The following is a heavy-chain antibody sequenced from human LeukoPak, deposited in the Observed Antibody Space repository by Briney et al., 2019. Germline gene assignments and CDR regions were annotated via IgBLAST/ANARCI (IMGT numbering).Heavy chain of an antibody. J-gene: IGHJ4*02. V-gene: IGHV3-7*01. CDR2: IKQDGSEK. CDR3: ARDRVLAAAGPHVY. CDR1: GFTFSSYW. Sequence: GGSLRLSCAASGFTFSSYWMSWVRQAPGKGLEWVANIKQDGSEKYYVDSVKGRFTISRDNAKNSLYLQMNSLRAEDTAVYYCARDRVLAAAGPHVYWGQGTLVTVSS. D-gene: IGHD6-13*01.